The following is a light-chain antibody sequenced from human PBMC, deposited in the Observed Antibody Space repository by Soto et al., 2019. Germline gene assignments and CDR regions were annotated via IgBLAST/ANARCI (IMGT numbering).Light chain of an antibody. CDR3: QQSYSSPRT. Sequence: DIQMTQSPSSLSASIGDRVTISCRASQIINTYLNWYQQKPGEAPKLLIYLASRLQSGVPSRFSGSGSGTDFTLAISSLQPEDFATYYCQQSYSSPRTFGQGTKVDIK. J-gene: IGKJ1*01. CDR2: LAS. V-gene: IGKV1-39*01. CDR1: QIINTY.